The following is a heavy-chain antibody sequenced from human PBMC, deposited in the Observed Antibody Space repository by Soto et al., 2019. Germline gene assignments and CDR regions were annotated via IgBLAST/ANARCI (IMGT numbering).Heavy chain of an antibody. CDR1: GGSISSYF. CDR2: IYDSESA. CDR3: ARTNRGQGFDF. D-gene: IGHD3-16*02. Sequence: SETLSLTCTVSGGSISSYFWSWIRQPPGKGLEWIGYIYDSESASYNPSLKSRVTMSSDTSNNQFSLKLTSVTAADTAVYYCARTNRGQGFDFWGQGTLVTVSS. J-gene: IGHJ4*02. V-gene: IGHV4-59*08.